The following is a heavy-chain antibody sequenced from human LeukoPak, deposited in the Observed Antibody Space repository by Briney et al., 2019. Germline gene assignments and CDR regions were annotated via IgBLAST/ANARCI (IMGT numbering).Heavy chain of an antibody. CDR2: IYYSGTT. CDR3: ARGVYIAAAQYGY. CDR1: GGSISNYY. V-gene: IGHV4-59*01. D-gene: IGHD6-13*01. Sequence: PSETLSLTCTVSGGSISNYYWSWIRQPPGKGLEWIGYIYYSGTTNYNPSLKSRVTISVDTSKNQFSLKLNSVAAADTAVYYCARGVYIAAAQYGYWGQGTLVTVSS. J-gene: IGHJ4*02.